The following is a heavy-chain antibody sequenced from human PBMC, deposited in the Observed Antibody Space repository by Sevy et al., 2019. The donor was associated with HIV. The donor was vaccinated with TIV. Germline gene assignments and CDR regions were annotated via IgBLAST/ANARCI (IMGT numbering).Heavy chain of an antibody. D-gene: IGHD2-15*01. J-gene: IGHJ4*02. V-gene: IGHV3-23*01. Sequence: GGSLRLSCAASGFTFSSYAMSWVRQAPGKGLEWVSAISGSGGSTYYADSVKGRFTISRDNSKNTLYLQMNSLRAEDKAVFYCVKGGYCSGGSCYSPGGSGWYPFDYWGQGTLVTVSS. CDR2: ISGSGGST. CDR3: VKGGYCSGGSCYSPGGSGWYPFDY. CDR1: GFTFSSYA.